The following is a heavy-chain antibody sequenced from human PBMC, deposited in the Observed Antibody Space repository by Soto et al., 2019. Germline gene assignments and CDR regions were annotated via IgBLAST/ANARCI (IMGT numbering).Heavy chain of an antibody. CDR2: ISGSGGST. CDR3: ARAVGPGGAVYVNFDY. Sequence: GGSLRLSCAASRFAFISYAMSWVRLTPGKGLGWVSGISGSGGSTYYADSVKGRFTISRDKSKNTLYLQMNSLRAEDTAVYYCARAVGPGGAVYVNFDYWGQGT. CDR1: RFAFISYA. V-gene: IGHV3-23*01. D-gene: IGHD2-8*01. J-gene: IGHJ4*02.